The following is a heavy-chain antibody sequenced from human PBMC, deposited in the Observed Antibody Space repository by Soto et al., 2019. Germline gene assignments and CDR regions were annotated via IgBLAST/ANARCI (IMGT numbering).Heavy chain of an antibody. CDR2: IYYSGST. CDR3: AIIYVVVVAATGNYFDY. J-gene: IGHJ4*02. V-gene: IGHV4-39*05. Sequence: SKNPYITSTVYDGSISSSSYYWGWIRQPPGKGLEWIGSIYYSGSTYYNPSLKSRVTISVDTSKNQFSLKLSSVTAADTAVYYCAIIYVVVVAATGNYFDYWGQVTLF. D-gene: IGHD2-15*01. CDR1: DGSISSSSYY.